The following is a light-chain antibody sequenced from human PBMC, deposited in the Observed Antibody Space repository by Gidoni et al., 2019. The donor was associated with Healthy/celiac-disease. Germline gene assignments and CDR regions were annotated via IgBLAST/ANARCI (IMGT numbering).Light chain of an antibody. J-gene: IGKJ3*01. CDR2: DAA. V-gene: IGKV3-11*01. CDR3: QQRSNWPPFT. CDR1: QSVSSY. Sequence: EIVFTQSPATLSLSPGERATLPCRASQSVSSYLAWYQQKPGQAPRLLIYDAANRATGIPARFSGRGSGTDVTLTISSLEPEDFAVYYCQQRSNWPPFTFXPXTKVDIK.